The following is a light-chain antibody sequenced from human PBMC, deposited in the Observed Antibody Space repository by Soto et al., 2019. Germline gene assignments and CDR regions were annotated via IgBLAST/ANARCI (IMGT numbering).Light chain of an antibody. J-gene: IGLJ1*01. CDR3: FSFTTTSTHV. V-gene: IGLV2-8*01. CDR1: SDDVGGYNY. Sequence: QSALTQPPSASGSPGQSVTISCTGTSDDVGGYNYVSWYEQHPGRAPKLLIYEVNKRPSGVPDRFSASKSGNTASLTVSGLQAEGEAEYFCFSFTTTSTHVFGTGTKVTVL. CDR2: EVN.